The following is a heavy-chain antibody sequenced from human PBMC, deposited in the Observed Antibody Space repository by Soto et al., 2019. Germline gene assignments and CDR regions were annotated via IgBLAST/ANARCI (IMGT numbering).Heavy chain of an antibody. CDR2: IYPGDSDT. CDR1: GYSFTSYW. V-gene: IGHV5-51*01. J-gene: IGHJ6*02. D-gene: IGHD2-2*01. CDR3: ARLGTNCSSTSCYEDPYYYYYYGMDV. Sequence: GESLKISCKGSGYSFTSYWIGWVCLVPGKGLERMGIIYPGDSDTRYSPSFQGQVTISADKSISTAYLQWSSLKASDTAMYYCARLGTNCSSTSCYEDPYYYYYYGMDVWGQGTTVTVSS.